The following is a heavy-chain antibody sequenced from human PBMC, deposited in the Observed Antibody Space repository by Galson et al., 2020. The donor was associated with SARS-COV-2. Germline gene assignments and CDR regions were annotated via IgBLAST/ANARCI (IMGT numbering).Heavy chain of an antibody. D-gene: IGHD5-12*01. V-gene: IGHV4-34*01. CDR3: RGWLVNFDY. CDR2: INSSGST. J-gene: IGHJ4*02. Sequence: SETLSLTCAVYGGSFSGYYWSWIRQPPGKGLEWIGEINSSGSTNYNPSLKSRVTISVDTSKNHFSLKLSSVTAADTAVYYCRGWLVNFDYWGQGTLVTVSS. CDR1: GGSFSGYY.